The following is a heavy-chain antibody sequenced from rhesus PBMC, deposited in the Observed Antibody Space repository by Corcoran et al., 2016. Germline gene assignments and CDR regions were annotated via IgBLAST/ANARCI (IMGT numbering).Heavy chain of an antibody. Sequence: QLQLQESGPGRVKPSETLSLTCAVSGGSIRSNRWSWIRQTPGKGLEWMGRISGSGGSTSYNTSLKSRVTISTDTSKNQLSLKLISVSAADTAVYYCARAAAGTYRFDVWGPGVLVTVSS. CDR1: GGSIRSNR. V-gene: IGHV4-173*01. J-gene: IGHJ5-1*01. D-gene: IGHD6-31*01. CDR2: ISGSGGST. CDR3: ARAAAGTYRFDV.